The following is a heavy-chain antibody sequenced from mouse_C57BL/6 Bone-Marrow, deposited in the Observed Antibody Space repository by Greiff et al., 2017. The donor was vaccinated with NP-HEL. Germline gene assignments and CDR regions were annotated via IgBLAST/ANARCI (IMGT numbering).Heavy chain of an antibody. V-gene: IGHV1-42*01. D-gene: IGHD2-2*01. CDR1: GYSFTGYY. Sequence: EVQLQQSGPELVKPGASVKISCKASGYSFTGYYMNWVKQSPEKSLEWIGEINPSTGGTTYNQKFKAKATLTVDKSSSTAYMQLKSLTSEDSAVYYCARERLGLRRSYWYFDVWGTGTTVTVSS. J-gene: IGHJ1*03. CDR2: INPSTGGT. CDR3: ARERLGLRRSYWYFDV.